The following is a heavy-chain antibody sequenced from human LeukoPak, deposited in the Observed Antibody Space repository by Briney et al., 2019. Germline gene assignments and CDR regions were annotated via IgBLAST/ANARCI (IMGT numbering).Heavy chain of an antibody. CDR2: IYSGGST. D-gene: IGHD2-15*01. Sequence: GGSLRLSCAASGFTVSSNYMSWVRQAPGKGLGWVSVIYSGGSTYYADSVKGRFTISRDNSKNTLYLQMNSLRAEDTAVYYCARDQNCSGGSCYAFGYWGQGTLVTVSS. J-gene: IGHJ4*02. V-gene: IGHV3-66*02. CDR3: ARDQNCSGGSCYAFGY. CDR1: GFTVSSNY.